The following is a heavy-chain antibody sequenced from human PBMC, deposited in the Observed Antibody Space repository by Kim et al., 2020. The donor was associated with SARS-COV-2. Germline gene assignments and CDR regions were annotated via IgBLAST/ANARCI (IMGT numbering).Heavy chain of an antibody. CDR3: ARARVDFYY. CDR1: GYTFTSHD. Sequence: ASVKVSCKASGYTFTSHDINWVRQVTGQGLEWMGLMNPNSGNTGYAQKFQGRVTMTRSTSISTAYLELSSLRSDDTAVNYCARARVDFYYYGQRALVTVSS. CDR2: MNPNSGNT. J-gene: IGHJ4*02. V-gene: IGHV1-8*01.